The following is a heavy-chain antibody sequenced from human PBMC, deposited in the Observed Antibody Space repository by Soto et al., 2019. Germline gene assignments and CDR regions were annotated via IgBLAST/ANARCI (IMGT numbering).Heavy chain of an antibody. D-gene: IGHD2-15*01. CDR2: IYYSGST. V-gene: IGHV4-30-4*01. CDR1: GGSISSGDYY. CDR3: ARASGYFSGGSCYLDAFDI. J-gene: IGHJ3*02. Sequence: QVQLQESGPGLVKPSQTLSLTCTVSGGSISSGDYYWSWIRQPPGKGLEWIGYIYYSGSTYYNPSRQRRVTISVDTSKNQFSLKLRSVTAADTAVYYCARASGYFSGGSCYLDAFDIWGQGTMVTVSS.